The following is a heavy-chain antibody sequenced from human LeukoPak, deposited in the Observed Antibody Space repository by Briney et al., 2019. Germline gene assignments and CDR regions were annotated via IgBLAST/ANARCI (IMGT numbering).Heavy chain of an antibody. CDR2: ISGSGGST. CDR3: AKDLDSSSWYDY. J-gene: IGHJ4*02. D-gene: IGHD6-13*01. Sequence: PGGSLRLSCAASGFTFSSYAMSWVRQAPGKGLEWVSAISGSGGSTYYADSVKGRFTISRDNSKNTLYLQMNSPRAEDTAVYYCAKDLDSSSWYDYWGQGTLVTVSS. V-gene: IGHV3-23*01. CDR1: GFTFSSYA.